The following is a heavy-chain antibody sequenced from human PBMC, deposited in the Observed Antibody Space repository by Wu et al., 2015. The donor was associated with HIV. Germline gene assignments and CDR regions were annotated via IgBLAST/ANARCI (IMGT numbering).Heavy chain of an antibody. J-gene: IGHJ4*02. Sequence: QVQLVQSEAEVKKPGASVKVSCKASGYSFSNYDINWVRQAPGQGLEWMGWMNPNSGNTGYIQKFQGRVTMTRDTSISTAYMELSSLTSEDTAIYYCARRRTEVPVLNDFWGQGTLVTVSS. CDR1: GYSFSNYD. CDR3: ARRRTEVPVLNDF. CDR2: MNPNSGNT. D-gene: IGHD1/OR15-1a*01. V-gene: IGHV1-8*01.